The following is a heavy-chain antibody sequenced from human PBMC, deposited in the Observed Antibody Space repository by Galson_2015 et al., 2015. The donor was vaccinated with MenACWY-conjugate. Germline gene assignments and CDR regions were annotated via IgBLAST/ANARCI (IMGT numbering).Heavy chain of an antibody. D-gene: IGHD3-10*01. CDR3: AKYFYGSGSHALDI. Sequence: SLRLSCAASGFTFKNFAMSWVRQAPGKGLEWVSSLSGGAEDTHYVDSVKGRFTISRDNSKNTLYLQMNSLRAEDTAVYYCAKYFYGSGSHALDIWGQGTTVIVSS. J-gene: IGHJ3*02. CDR1: GFTFKNFA. CDR2: LSGGAEDT. V-gene: IGHV3-23*01.